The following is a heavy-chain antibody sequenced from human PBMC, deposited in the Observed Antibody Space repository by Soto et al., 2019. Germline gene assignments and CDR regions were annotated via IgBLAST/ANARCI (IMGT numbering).Heavy chain of an antibody. Sequence: PGGSLRLSCAASGFTVYSYAMGWVRQAPGKGLEWVSAISGSGGSSYYADSVEGRFTTSRDNSKNTLFLQMNSLRAEDTAIYYCAKGGSYYYDSSGYYANWGQGTLVTVSS. J-gene: IGHJ4*02. V-gene: IGHV3-23*01. CDR1: GFTVYSYA. CDR3: AKGGSYYYDSSGYYAN. D-gene: IGHD3-22*01. CDR2: ISGSGGSS.